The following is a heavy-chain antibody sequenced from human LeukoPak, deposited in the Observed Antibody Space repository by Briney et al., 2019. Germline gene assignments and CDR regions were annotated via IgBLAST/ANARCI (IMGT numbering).Heavy chain of an antibody. CDR2: ISYDGNAK. CDR1: GFTFINYA. J-gene: IGHJ4*02. V-gene: IGHV3-30*04. Sequence: GGSLRLSCAASGFTFINYAMHWVRQAPGKGLEWVAVISYDGNAKHYADSVKGRFTISRDNSKNTLYLQMNSLRSEDTAVYYCAKEKVFTSTSWTTIVYWGQGTLVTVSS. D-gene: IGHD6-13*01. CDR3: AKEKVFTSTSWTTIVY.